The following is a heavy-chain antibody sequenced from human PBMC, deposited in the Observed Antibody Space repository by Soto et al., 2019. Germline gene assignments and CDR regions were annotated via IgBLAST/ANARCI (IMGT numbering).Heavy chain of an antibody. J-gene: IGHJ4*02. V-gene: IGHV1-18*04. D-gene: IGHD2-2*01. CDR1: GYTFTSYG. CDR2: ISAYNGNT. CDR3: ARGNPYAAAAPLAY. Sequence: GASVKVSCKAPGYTFTSYGISWVRQAPGQGLEWMGWISAYNGNTNYAQKLQGRVTMTTDTSTSTAYMELRSLRSDDTAVYYCARGNPYAAAAPLAYWGQGTLVTVSS.